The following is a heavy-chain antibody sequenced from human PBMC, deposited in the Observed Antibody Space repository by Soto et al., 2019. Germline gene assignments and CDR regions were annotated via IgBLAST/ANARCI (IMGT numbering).Heavy chain of an antibody. D-gene: IGHD4-17*01. V-gene: IGHV4-39*01. Sequence: QLQLQESGPGLVKPSESLSLTCTVSGGSISSSSYYWGWIRQPPGKALEWIGSIYYSGSTYYNPSLKSRVTISVDTSKNQFSLKLSSVTAADTAVYYCATTPTVTTYYYYYYMDVWGKGTTVTVSS. CDR3: ATTPTVTTYYYYYYMDV. J-gene: IGHJ6*03. CDR2: IYYSGST. CDR1: GGSISSSSYY.